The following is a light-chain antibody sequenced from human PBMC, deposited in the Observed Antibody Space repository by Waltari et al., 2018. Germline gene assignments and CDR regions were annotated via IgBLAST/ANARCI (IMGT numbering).Light chain of an antibody. V-gene: IGLV2-23*02. J-gene: IGLJ1*01. CDR3: CSYAGSSTPYV. CDR1: SSDVGSYNL. Sequence: QSALTQPASVSGSPGQSITISCTGTSSDVGSYNLVSWYRQHPGKAPQLLIYEVSKRPSGVSKRFSGSKSGNAASLTISGLQAEDEADYYCCSYAGSSTPYVFGTGTKVTVL. CDR2: EVS.